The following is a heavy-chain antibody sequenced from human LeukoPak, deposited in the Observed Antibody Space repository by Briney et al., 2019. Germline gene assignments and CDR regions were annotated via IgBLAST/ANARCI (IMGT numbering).Heavy chain of an antibody. V-gene: IGHV4-61*01. CDR1: GGSISSSSYY. Sequence: SETLSPTCTVSGGSISSSSYYWSWIRQPPGKGLEWIGYIHYSGSTNYNPSLKSRVTISVDTSKSQFSLKLSSVTAADTAVYYCARDRSNNWFDPWGQGTLVTVSS. J-gene: IGHJ5*02. CDR3: ARDRSNNWFDP. CDR2: IHYSGST. D-gene: IGHD2-8*01.